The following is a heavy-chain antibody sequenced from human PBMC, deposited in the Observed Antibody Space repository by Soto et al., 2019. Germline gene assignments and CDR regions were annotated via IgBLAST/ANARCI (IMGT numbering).Heavy chain of an antibody. Sequence: EVQLVESGGGLVQPGGSLRLSCAASGFTFSRYWMHWVRQAPGKGLVWVSRINSDGSITNYADSVKGLFTISRDNAKNTLYLHMNRLRAEDTAVYYCARQEGAAFYYDGMDVWGQGTTVTDSS. CDR3: ARQEGAAFYYDGMDV. CDR1: GFTFSRYW. J-gene: IGHJ6*02. V-gene: IGHV3-74*01. CDR2: INSDGSIT.